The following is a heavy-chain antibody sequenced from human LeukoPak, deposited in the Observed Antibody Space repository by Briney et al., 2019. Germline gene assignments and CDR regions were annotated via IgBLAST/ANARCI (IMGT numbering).Heavy chain of an antibody. Sequence: PGGSLRLSCAASGFTFSSYGMHWVRQAPGKGLEWVAVISYDGSNKYYADSVKGRFTISRDNSKNTLYLQMNSLRAEDTAVYYCAKDHLCDSCGCDLLYYYYGMDVWGQGTTVTVSS. J-gene: IGHJ6*02. CDR3: AKDHLCDSCGCDLLYYYYGMDV. D-gene: IGHD2-21*02. CDR1: GFTFSSYG. V-gene: IGHV3-30*18. CDR2: ISYDGSNK.